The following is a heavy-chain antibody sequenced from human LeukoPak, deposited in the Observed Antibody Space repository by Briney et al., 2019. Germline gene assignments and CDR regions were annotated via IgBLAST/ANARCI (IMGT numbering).Heavy chain of an antibody. CDR2: IDPTDSYT. J-gene: IGHJ4*02. Sequence: GESLKISCKGSGYRFTSYWISWVRQMPGKGLEWMGRIDPTDSYTNYSPSFEGHVTISADKSTATVYLQWSSLKASDTAMYYCARARNWNDVVLLDYWGQGTLVTVSS. V-gene: IGHV5-10-1*01. CDR3: ARARNWNDVVLLDY. D-gene: IGHD1-1*01. CDR1: GYRFTSYW.